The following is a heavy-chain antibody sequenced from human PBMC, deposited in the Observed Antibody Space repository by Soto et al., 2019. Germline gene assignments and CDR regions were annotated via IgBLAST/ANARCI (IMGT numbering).Heavy chain of an antibody. J-gene: IGHJ4*02. Sequence: PSETLSLTCTVSGGSISSYYWGWIRQPAGKGLEWIGRIYTSGSTNYNPSLKSRVTMSVDTSMNQFSLKLSSVSAADTAVYYCARACSSNSCYDVFDYWGQGTLVTVSS. CDR3: ARACSSNSCYDVFDY. D-gene: IGHD2-2*01. CDR1: GGSISSYY. V-gene: IGHV4-4*07. CDR2: IYTSGST.